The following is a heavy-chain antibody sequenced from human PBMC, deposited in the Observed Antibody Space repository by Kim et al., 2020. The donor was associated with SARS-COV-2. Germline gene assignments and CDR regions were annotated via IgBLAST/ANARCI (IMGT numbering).Heavy chain of an antibody. CDR3: VRASGSYYVPFDY. V-gene: IGHV1-3*01. CDR1: GYTFSSYV. D-gene: IGHD3-10*01. CDR2: INAGNGNT. J-gene: IGHJ4*02. Sequence: ASVKVSCKTSGYTFSSYVMHWVRQAPGQRPEWMGWINAGNGNTRSSQKFQGRVTITRDTSASTAYMELSSLRSEDTAVYYCVRASGSYYVPFDYWGQGTPVTVSS.